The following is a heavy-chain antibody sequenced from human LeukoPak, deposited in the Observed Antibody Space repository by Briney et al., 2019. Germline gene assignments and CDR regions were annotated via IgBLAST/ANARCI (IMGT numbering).Heavy chain of an antibody. Sequence: PGGSLRLSCAASGFTFSSYGMHWIRQAPGKGLEWVSYISSSGSTIYYADSVKGRFTISRDNAKNSLYLQMNSLRAEDTAVYYCARREQQLVLGYFDYWGQGTLVTVSS. V-gene: IGHV3-48*04. CDR2: ISSSGSTI. J-gene: IGHJ4*02. D-gene: IGHD6-13*01. CDR1: GFTFSSYG. CDR3: ARREQQLVLGYFDY.